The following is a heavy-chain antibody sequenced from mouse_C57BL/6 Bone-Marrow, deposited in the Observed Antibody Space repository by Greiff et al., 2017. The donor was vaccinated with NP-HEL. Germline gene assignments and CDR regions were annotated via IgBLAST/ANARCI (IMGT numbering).Heavy chain of an antibody. J-gene: IGHJ2*01. CDR1: GFTFSNYW. Sequence: EVKVVESGGGLVQPGGSMKLSCVASGFTFSNYWMNWVRQSPEKGLEWVAQIRLKSDNYATHYAESVKRRFTISRDDSKSSVYLQMNNLRAEDTGIYYCTDSLDGYYVLFDYWGQGTTLTVSS. D-gene: IGHD2-3*01. CDR3: TDSLDGYYVLFDY. CDR2: IRLKSDNYAT. V-gene: IGHV6-3*01.